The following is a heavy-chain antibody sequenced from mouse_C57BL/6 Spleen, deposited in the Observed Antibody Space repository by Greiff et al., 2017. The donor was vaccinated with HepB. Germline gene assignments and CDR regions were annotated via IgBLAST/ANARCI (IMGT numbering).Heavy chain of an antibody. V-gene: IGHV1-19*01. CDR1: GYTFTDYY. CDR3: ARRGVYGSSLYYFDY. CDR2: INPYNGGT. D-gene: IGHD1-1*01. J-gene: IGHJ2*01. Sequence: VQLKESGPVLVKPGASVKMSCKASGYTFTDYYMNWVKQSHGKSLEWIGVINPYNGGTSYNQKFKGKATLTVDKSSSTAYMELNSLTSEDSAVYYCARRGVYGSSLYYFDYWGQGTTLTVSS.